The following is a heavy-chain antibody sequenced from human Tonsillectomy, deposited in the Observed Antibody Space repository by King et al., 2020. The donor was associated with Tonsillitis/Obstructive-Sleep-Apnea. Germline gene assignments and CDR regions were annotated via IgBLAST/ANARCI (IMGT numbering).Heavy chain of an antibody. CDR1: GFTFSSYA. D-gene: IGHD2-2*01. CDR3: ARAGYILLLPAAYYFDY. Sequence: VQLVESGGGVVQPGRSLRLSCAASGFTFSSYAMHWVRQAPGKGLEWVAVISYDGNNKYYADSVKGRFTISRDNSKNTLFLQMNSLRAEDTAVYYCARAGYILLLPAAYYFDYWGQGTLVTVSS. CDR2: ISYDGNNK. V-gene: IGHV3-30*04. J-gene: IGHJ4*02.